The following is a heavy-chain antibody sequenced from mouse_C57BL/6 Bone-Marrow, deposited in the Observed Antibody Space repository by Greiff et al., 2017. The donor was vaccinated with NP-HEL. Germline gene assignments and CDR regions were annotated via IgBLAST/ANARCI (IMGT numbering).Heavy chain of an antibody. D-gene: IGHD2-3*01. V-gene: IGHV1-80*01. CDR1: GYAFSSYW. Sequence: VQLQQSGAELVKPGASVKISCKASGYAFSSYWMNWVKQRPGKGLEWIGQIYPGDGDTNYNGKFKGKATLTADKSSSTAYMQLSSLTSEDSAVYCCARMVTTGYFDYWGKGTTLTVSS. J-gene: IGHJ2*01. CDR3: ARMVTTGYFDY. CDR2: IYPGDGDT.